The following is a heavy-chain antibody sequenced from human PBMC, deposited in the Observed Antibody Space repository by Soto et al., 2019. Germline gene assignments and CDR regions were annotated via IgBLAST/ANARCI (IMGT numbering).Heavy chain of an antibody. V-gene: IGHV1-3*01. CDR1: GYTFTSYA. D-gene: IGHD3-10*01. J-gene: IGHJ6*02. Sequence: ASVKVSCKASGYTFTSYAMHWVRQAPGQRLEWMGWINAGNGNTKYSQKFQGRVTITRDTSASTAYMELSSLRSEDTAVYYCTKTTFGESKSIYYYYYGMDVWGQGTTVTVSS. CDR3: TKTTFGESKSIYYYYYGMDV. CDR2: INAGNGNT.